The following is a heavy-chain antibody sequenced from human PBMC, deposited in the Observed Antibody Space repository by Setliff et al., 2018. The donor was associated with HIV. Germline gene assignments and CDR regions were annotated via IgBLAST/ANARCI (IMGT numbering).Heavy chain of an antibody. CDR2: INHNELT. Sequence: SETLSLTCAVSGYSISSGYYWGWIRQPPGKGLEWIGYINHNELTYYNPSLKSRIIMSVDTSKKQLSLKLSSVTAVGTAVYFCARISNGFEPNAFDTWGLGTMVTVSS. CDR1: GYSISSGYY. CDR3: ARISNGFEPNAFDT. J-gene: IGHJ3*02. V-gene: IGHV4-28*01. D-gene: IGHD3-22*01.